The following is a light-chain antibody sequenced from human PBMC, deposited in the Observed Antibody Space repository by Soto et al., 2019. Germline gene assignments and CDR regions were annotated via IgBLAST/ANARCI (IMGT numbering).Light chain of an antibody. CDR3: QQFSSYPLT. V-gene: IGKV3-20*01. CDR1: QTVRNKY. CDR2: DAS. Sequence: EFLLTQYPGTLSLSPGERATLSCRASQTVRNKYLAWYQQKPGQAPRLLIYDASSRATGIPERFSGGGYGTDLTLTISRLEPEDFAVYYCQQFSSYPLTFGGGTKVDIK. J-gene: IGKJ4*01.